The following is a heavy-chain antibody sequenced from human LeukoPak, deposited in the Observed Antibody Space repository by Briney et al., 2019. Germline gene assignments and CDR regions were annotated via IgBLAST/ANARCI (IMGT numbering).Heavy chain of an antibody. CDR1: GGSISSSRYY. CDR2: IYYSGST. V-gene: IGHV4-39*07. J-gene: IGHJ5*02. CDR3: ARDRHCDENWFDL. D-gene: IGHD2-21*01. Sequence: SAALALTWTGSGGSISSSRYYWGGTRQPPGKGLGWIGRIYYSGSTYYNPSLKSRVTISVDTSKNQFSLKLSSVTAADTAVYYCARDRHCDENWFDLWGQGTLVTVSS.